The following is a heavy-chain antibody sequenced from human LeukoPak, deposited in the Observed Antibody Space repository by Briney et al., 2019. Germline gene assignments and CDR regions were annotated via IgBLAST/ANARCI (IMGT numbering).Heavy chain of an antibody. D-gene: IGHD6-19*01. V-gene: IGHV1-8*01. J-gene: IGHJ4*02. CDR1: GYTFTSYD. CDR2: MNPNSGNT. Sequence: GASVKVSCKASGYTFTSYDINWVRQATGQGLEWMGWMNPNSGNTGYAQKFQGRVTMTRNTSISTAYMELSSLRSEDTAVYYCARGSRAVAPSDQEMDDYWGQGTLVTVSS. CDR3: ARGSRAVAPSDQEMDDY.